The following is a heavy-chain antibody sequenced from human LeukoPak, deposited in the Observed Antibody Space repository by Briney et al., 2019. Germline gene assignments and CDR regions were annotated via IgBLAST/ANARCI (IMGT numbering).Heavy chain of an antibody. J-gene: IGHJ5*02. CDR3: ARSPFMVRGAGASYGWFDP. D-gene: IGHD3-10*01. Sequence: GASVKVSCKASGYTFTSYAMHWVRQAPGQRLEGMGWINAGNGNTKYSQKFQGRVTITRDTSAGTAYMELSSLRSEDTAVYYCARSPFMVRGAGASYGWFDPWGQGTLVTVSS. V-gene: IGHV1-3*01. CDR2: INAGNGNT. CDR1: GYTFTSYA.